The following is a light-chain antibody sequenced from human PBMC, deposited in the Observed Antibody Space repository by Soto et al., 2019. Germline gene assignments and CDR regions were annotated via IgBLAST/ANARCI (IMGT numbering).Light chain of an antibody. CDR2: AAS. V-gene: IGKV3-20*01. CDR3: QQYGSSTET. CDR1: QSVSSNY. Sequence: DIVLTQSPGALSLSPGERSTLSCRASQSVSSNYLAWYQQRPGQAPRLLIYAASSRATGIPDRFSGSGSGSDFTLTISRLEPEDFAVYYCQQYGSSTETFGQGTKVDIK. J-gene: IGKJ1*01.